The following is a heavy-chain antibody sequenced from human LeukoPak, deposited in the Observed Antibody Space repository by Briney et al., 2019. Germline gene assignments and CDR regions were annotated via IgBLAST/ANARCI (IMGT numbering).Heavy chain of an antibody. D-gene: IGHD3-22*01. J-gene: IGHJ4*02. CDR1: GFTFSSYS. Sequence: PGGSLRLSCAASGFTFSSYSMNWVRQAPGKGLEWVSYISSSSSTIYYADSVKGRFTISRDNAKNSLYLQMNSPRAEDTAVYYCARVFYYYDSSGYYYEVFDYWGQGTLVTVSS. CDR2: ISSSSSTI. V-gene: IGHV3-48*01. CDR3: ARVFYYYDSSGYYYEVFDY.